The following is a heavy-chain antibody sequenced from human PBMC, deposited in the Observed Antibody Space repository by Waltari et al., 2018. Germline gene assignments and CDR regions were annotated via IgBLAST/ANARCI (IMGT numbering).Heavy chain of an antibody. Sequence: QLQLQESGPGLVKPSETLSLTCTVSGGSISSSSYYWGWIRQPPGKGLEWIGSSYYSGLTYYTPSLKSRVTISVDTSKNQFSLKLSSVTAADTAVYYCARERVRRDLPGLNWFDPWGQGTLVTVSS. CDR1: GGSISSSSYY. CDR3: ARERVRRDLPGLNWFDP. V-gene: IGHV4-39*07. D-gene: IGHD3-22*01. CDR2: SYYSGLT. J-gene: IGHJ5*02.